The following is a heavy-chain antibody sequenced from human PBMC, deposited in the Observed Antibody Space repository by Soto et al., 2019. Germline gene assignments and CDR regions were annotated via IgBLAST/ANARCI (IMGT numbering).Heavy chain of an antibody. CDR1: RSTVTNFY. J-gene: IGHJ4*02. Sequence: ASVKVSCKASRSTVTNFYLHCVRQAPGQLPEWMGWINNGGGTIYAQKFQGRLTMTRDTSITTAYMELSRLSSDDTATYFCARSKYSISSFDYWGQGALVTVSS. CDR3: ARSKYSISSFDY. CDR2: INNGGGT. V-gene: IGHV1-2*02. D-gene: IGHD6-6*01.